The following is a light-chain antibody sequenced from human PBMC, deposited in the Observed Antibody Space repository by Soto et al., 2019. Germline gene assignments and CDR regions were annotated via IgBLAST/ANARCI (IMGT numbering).Light chain of an antibody. V-gene: IGKV1-5*03. CDR2: ATS. Sequence: DIQMTQSPSTLSASVGDRVTITCRASQTINSWLAWYQQKPGKAPKLLIYATSNLESGVPSRFSGSGSRTEFSLTISSLQPDDFATYYCQQYKSFSLTFGGGTRVEVK. CDR1: QTINSW. CDR3: QQYKSFSLT. J-gene: IGKJ4*01.